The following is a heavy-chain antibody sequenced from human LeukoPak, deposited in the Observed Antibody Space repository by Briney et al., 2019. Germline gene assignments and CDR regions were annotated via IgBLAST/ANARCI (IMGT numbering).Heavy chain of an antibody. D-gene: IGHD2-21*02. CDR3: ARGRAYCGGDCYRPGFDY. CDR1: GFTFSNYG. CDR2: ISNDGSNK. Sequence: GGSLRLSCAASGFTFSNYGVHWVRQAPGKGLEWVAVISNDGSNKYYADSVKGRFTISRDNSKNTLYLQMNSLRAEDTAVYYCARGRAYCGGDCYRPGFDYWGQGTLVTVSS. J-gene: IGHJ4*02. V-gene: IGHV3-30*03.